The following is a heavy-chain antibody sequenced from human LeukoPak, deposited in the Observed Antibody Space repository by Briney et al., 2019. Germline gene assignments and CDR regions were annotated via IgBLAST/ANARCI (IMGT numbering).Heavy chain of an antibody. D-gene: IGHD3-22*01. J-gene: IGHJ6*03. CDR1: VYTFTSYG. V-gene: IGHV1-18*01. Sequence: GASVKVSCKSSVYTFTSYGINWVRQAPGQGLEWMGWIRVYNGNTNYSQKLQGRVTMTTDTSTSTAYMELRSLRSDDTAVYYCARGPGGRSGYYPLEDYYYYYFMDVWGKGTTVTISS. CDR3: ARGPGGRSGYYPLEDYYYYYFMDV. CDR2: IRVYNGNT.